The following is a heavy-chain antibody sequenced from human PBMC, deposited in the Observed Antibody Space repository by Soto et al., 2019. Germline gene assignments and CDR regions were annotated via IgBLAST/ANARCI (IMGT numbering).Heavy chain of an antibody. Sequence: GGSLRLSCAASGFTFSSYDMHWVRQATGKGLEWVSAIGTAGDTYYPGSVKGRFTISRENAKNSLYLQMNSLRAGDTAVVYWSRAVVGATRGGFDYWGQGTLVTISS. CDR1: GFTFSSYD. D-gene: IGHD1-26*01. V-gene: IGHV3-13*01. CDR2: IGTAGDT. J-gene: IGHJ4*02. CDR3: SRAVVGATRGGFDY.